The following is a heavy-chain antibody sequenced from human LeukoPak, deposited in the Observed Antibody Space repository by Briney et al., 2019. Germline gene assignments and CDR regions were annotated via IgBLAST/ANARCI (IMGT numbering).Heavy chain of an antibody. Sequence: GGSLRLSCAASGFTFSSSAMNWVRQAPGKGLEWVSSINNVGSHIYYADSVKGRFTISRDNAKNILYLEMNNLRAEDTAVYYCARDGGRRGSGSYPAFDYWGQGALVTVSS. CDR2: INNVGSHI. J-gene: IGHJ4*02. CDR1: GFTFSSSA. CDR3: ARDGGRRGSGSYPAFDY. V-gene: IGHV3-21*01. D-gene: IGHD3-10*01.